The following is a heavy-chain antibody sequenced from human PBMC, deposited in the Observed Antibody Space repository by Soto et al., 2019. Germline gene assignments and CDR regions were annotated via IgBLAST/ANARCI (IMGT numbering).Heavy chain of an antibody. CDR2: IIPIFGTA. V-gene: IGHV1-69*13. Sequence: ASVKVSCKASGGTFSSYAISWVRQAPGQGLEWMGGIIPIFGTANYAQKFQGRVTITADESTSTAYMELSSLRSEDTAVYYCARRGSGSYRVGMDVWGQGTTVTVSS. D-gene: IGHD3-10*01. J-gene: IGHJ6*02. CDR1: GGTFSSYA. CDR3: ARRGSGSYRVGMDV.